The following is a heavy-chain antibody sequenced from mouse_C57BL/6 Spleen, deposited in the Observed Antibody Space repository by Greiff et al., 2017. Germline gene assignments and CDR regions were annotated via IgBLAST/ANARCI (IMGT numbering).Heavy chain of an antibody. CDR2: INPDNGGT. CDR3: ARRGGTGFGY. J-gene: IGHJ2*01. CDR1: GYTFTDYY. V-gene: IGHV1-26*01. Sequence: EVQLQQSGPELVKPGASVKISCKASGYTFTDYYMYWVNQSPGKSLEWIGYINPDNGGTCYNQKFKGKSTLTVDKSSSTAYMQLRSLTSEDSAVXYCARRGGTGFGYWGQGTPLTVSA.